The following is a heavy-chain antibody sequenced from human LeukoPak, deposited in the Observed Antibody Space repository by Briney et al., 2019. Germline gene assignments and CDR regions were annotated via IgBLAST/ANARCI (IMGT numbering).Heavy chain of an antibody. CDR1: GGTFSSYA. CDR2: IIPILGIA. CDR3: ASQPGYSYGPFDY. Sequence: ASVKVSCKASGGTFSSYAISWVRQAPGQGLEWMGRIIPILGIANYAQKFQGRVTITADKSTSTAYMELSSLRSEDTAVYYCASQPGYSYGPFDYWGQGTLVTVSS. D-gene: IGHD5-18*01. J-gene: IGHJ4*02. V-gene: IGHV1-69*04.